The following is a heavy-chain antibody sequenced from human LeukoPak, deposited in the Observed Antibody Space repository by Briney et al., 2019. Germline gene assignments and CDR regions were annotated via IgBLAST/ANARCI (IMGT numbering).Heavy chain of an antibody. V-gene: IGHV3-21*01. Sequence: GGSLRLSCAASGFTFSSYSMNWVRQAPGKGLEWVSSISGSSSYIYYADSVKGRFTISRDNAKNSLYLLMNSLRAEDTAVYFCARVVYSSGWSYFDYWGQGTLVTVSS. J-gene: IGHJ4*02. D-gene: IGHD6-19*01. CDR2: ISGSSSYI. CDR3: ARVVYSSGWSYFDY. CDR1: GFTFSSYS.